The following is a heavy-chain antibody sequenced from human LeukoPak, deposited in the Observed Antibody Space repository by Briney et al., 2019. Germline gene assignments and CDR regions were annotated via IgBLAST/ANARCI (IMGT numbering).Heavy chain of an antibody. V-gene: IGHV3-30-3*01. CDR2: ISDDGSRQ. Sequence: GRSLRLSCAATGFTFSNYAIHWGRQAPGKGLEGVAFISDDGSRQHYADSVKGRFTISRDNSKNTLNLQMNSLRAEDTAVYYCVKDRTGTYTLDYWGQGTLVTVSS. CDR3: VKDRTGTYTLDY. CDR1: GFTFSNYA. D-gene: IGHD3-10*01. J-gene: IGHJ4*02.